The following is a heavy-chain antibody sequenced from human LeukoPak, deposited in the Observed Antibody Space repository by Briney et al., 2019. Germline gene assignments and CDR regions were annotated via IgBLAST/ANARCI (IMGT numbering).Heavy chain of an antibody. CDR1: GYTFTSYG. V-gene: IGHV1-18*01. Sequence: ASVKVSCKASGYTFTSYGISWVRQAPGQGLEWMGWISAYNGNTNYAQKLQGRVTMTTDTSTSTAYMELRSLGSDDTAVYYCVRVFLEPWVSSYCYGSGSGYYMDVWGKGTTVTISS. CDR3: VRVFLEPWVSSYCYGSGSGYYMDV. J-gene: IGHJ6*03. CDR2: ISAYNGNT. D-gene: IGHD3-10*01.